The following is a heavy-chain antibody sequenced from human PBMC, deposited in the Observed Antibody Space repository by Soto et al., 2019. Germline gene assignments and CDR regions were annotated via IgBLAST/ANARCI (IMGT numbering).Heavy chain of an antibody. V-gene: IGHV1-3*01. D-gene: IGHD3-9*01. J-gene: IGHJ4*02. CDR1: GYTFTSYA. CDR3: ARDWDGGVRYFDWFSLDY. Sequence: ASVKVSCKASGYTFTSYAMHWVRQAPGQRLEWMGWINAGNGNTKYSQKFQGRVTGTRDTSAGTAYMELSSLISEDTAVYYCARDWDGGVRYFDWFSLDYWGQGTLVTVSS. CDR2: INAGNGNT.